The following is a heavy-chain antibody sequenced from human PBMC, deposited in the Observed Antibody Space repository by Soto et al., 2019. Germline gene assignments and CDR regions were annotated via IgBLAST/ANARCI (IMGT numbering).Heavy chain of an antibody. CDR3: TRRGGDAGWGAFAF. J-gene: IGHJ3*01. D-gene: IGHD4-17*01. CDR2: LSPSGADT. V-gene: IGHV3-23*01. CDR1: GFTFTNYA. Sequence: QLLESGGGLVQPGGSLRLSCAVSGFTFTNYAMTWVRQAPGKGLEWVSTLSPSGADTYYADSVKGRFTISRDISTNTLFLQMNSLRAEDTAVYFCTRRGGDAGWGAFAFWGQGTMVTVSS.